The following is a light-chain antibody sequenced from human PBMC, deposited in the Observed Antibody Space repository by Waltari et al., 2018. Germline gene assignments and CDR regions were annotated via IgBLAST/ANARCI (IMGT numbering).Light chain of an antibody. V-gene: IGLV1-40*01. Sequence: QSVLTQPPSVSGAPGQRVTISCTGSSSNIGAGYDVHWYQQLPGTAPKLLIYNDTIRPSGVPDRFSGSKSGTSASLAITGLQAEDEADYYCQSYDITLSASVFAGGTKLTV. CDR2: NDT. CDR3: QSYDITLSASV. J-gene: IGLJ3*02. CDR1: SSNIGAGYD.